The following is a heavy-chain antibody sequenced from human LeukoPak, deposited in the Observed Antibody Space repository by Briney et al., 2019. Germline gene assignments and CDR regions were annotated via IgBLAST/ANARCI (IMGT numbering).Heavy chain of an antibody. Sequence: GGSLRLSCAASGFTFSDYNMRWIRQAPGKGLEWVSSISRSGSTKYYADSVKGRFTISRDNSKNTLYLQMNSLRAEDTAVYYCAKLGYDILTGRTAFDYWGQGTLVTVSS. CDR1: GFTFSDYN. D-gene: IGHD3-9*01. CDR2: ISRSGSTK. J-gene: IGHJ4*02. V-gene: IGHV3-11*04. CDR3: AKLGYDILTGRTAFDY.